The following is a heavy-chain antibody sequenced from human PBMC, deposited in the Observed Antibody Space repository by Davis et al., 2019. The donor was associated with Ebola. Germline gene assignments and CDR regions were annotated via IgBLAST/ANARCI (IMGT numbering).Heavy chain of an antibody. D-gene: IGHD2-2*02. CDR2: IYYSVST. CDR3: ASYTDWWFDP. J-gene: IGHJ5*02. CDR1: GGSVSSGSYS. V-gene: IGHV4-61*01. Sequence: SETLSLTCTVSGGSVSSGSYSWSWILQPPGKGLEWIGYIYYSVSTNYNPSLKSRVTISVDTSKNQFSLKLSPVTAADTGVYYWASYTDWWFDPCGQGTLVTVSS.